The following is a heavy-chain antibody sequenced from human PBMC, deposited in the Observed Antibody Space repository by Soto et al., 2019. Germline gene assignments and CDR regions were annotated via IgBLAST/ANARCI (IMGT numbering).Heavy chain of an antibody. D-gene: IGHD3-10*01. CDR1: EFSFGNVW. J-gene: IGHJ4*02. CDR2: INPDGSEK. Sequence: PGGSLRLSCAASEFSFGNVWMTWVRQAPGKGLECLACINPDGSEKYYVDSVKGRFTVSRDNARNSLYVQMNSLRADDTAVYYCARGQGLGELLTDFWGQGA. V-gene: IGHV3-7*01. CDR3: ARGQGLGELLTDF.